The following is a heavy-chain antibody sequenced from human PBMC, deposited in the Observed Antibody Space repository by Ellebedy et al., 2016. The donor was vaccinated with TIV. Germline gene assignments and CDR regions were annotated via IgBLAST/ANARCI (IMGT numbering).Heavy chain of an antibody. CDR3: ARGVYCTDTSCHSSTENWFDP. CDR1: GYTFTDSD. D-gene: IGHD2-2*02. J-gene: IGHJ5*02. V-gene: IGHV1-8*03. Sequence: AASVKVSCKASGYTFTDSDLNWVRQATGQGLEWMGWMNPKSGNTGYAQKFQGRVTFTRSTSIDTAYMEVSSLRSEDTAVYYCARGVYCTDTSCHSSTENWFDPWGQGTLVTVSS. CDR2: MNPKSGNT.